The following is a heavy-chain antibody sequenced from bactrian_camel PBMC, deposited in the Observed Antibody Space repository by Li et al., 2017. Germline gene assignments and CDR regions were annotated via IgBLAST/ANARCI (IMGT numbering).Heavy chain of an antibody. D-gene: IGHD7*01. Sequence: HVQLVESGGGSVETGGSLRLSCASSGYSYRSNCLAWFRQRPEKAREGVAILWTCDGATFYSHSVKGRFTISKDGSKNTLTLQMNSLEPEDSAMYYCAAFERVAPGNLDCQKFAANFGWGQGTQVTVS. V-gene: IGHV3S1*01. CDR1: GYSYRSNC. CDR2: LWTCDGAT. J-gene: IGHJ4*01. CDR3: AAFERVAPGNLDCQKFAANFG.